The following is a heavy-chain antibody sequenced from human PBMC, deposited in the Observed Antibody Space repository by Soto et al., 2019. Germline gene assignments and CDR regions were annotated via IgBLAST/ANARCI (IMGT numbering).Heavy chain of an antibody. CDR3: AKEEDSGSYLRRYYYYGMDV. V-gene: IGHV3-30*18. Sequence: QVQLVESGGGVVQPGRSLRLSCAASGFTFSSYGMHWVRQAPGKGLEWVAVISYDGSNKYYADSVKGRFTISRDNSKNTLYLQMNSLRAEDTAVYYCAKEEDSGSYLRRYYYYGMDVW. J-gene: IGHJ6*01. CDR2: ISYDGSNK. D-gene: IGHD1-26*01. CDR1: GFTFSSYG.